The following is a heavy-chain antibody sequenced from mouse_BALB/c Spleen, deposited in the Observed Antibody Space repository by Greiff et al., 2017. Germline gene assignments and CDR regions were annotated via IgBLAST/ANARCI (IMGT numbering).Heavy chain of an antibody. J-gene: IGHJ3*01. Sequence: EVMLVESGTVLARPGASVKMSCKASGYTFTSYWMHWVKQRPGQGLEWIGAIYPGKSATSYNQKFTGKAKLTAVTSTSTTYMELRSLTNEDSAVYFWSKEGCDYDAAWFAYWGQGTLVTVSA. V-gene: IGHV1-5*01. D-gene: IGHD2-4*01. CDR3: SKEGCDYDAAWFAY. CDR2: IYPGKSAT. CDR1: GYTFTSYW.